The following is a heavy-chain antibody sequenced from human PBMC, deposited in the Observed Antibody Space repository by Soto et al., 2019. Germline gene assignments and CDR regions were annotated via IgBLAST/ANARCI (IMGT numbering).Heavy chain of an antibody. CDR2: ISGITGTT. Sequence: EVQLLESGGGLVQPGGSLRLACAATGFTFNNYAMSWIRQTPGKGLEWVSTISGITGTTYYAESVRGRFTIARDNSKDTLYLRMNSRRAEDTPVYYCAKADKQTCSTILCYGFESWGQGALVAVSS. CDR3: AKADKQTCSTILCYGFES. CDR1: GFTFNNYA. V-gene: IGHV3-23*01. D-gene: IGHD2-2*01. J-gene: IGHJ4*02.